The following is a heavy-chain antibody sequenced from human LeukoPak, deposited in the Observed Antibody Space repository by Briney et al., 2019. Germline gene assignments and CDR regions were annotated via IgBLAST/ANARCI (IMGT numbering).Heavy chain of an antibody. V-gene: IGHV4-59*01. CDR2: IYYSGSA. CDR1: GGSISSYY. J-gene: IGHJ1*01. CDR3: ASASAAGTTEYFQH. Sequence: SETLSLTCTVSGGSISSYYWSWIRQPPGKGLEWIGYIYYSGSANYNPSLKSRVTISVDTSKNQFSLKLSSVTAADTAVYYCASASAAGTTEYFQHWGQGTLVTVSS. D-gene: IGHD6-13*01.